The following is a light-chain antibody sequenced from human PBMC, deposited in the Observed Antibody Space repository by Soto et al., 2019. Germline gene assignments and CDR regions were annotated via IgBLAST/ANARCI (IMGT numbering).Light chain of an antibody. CDR1: QSVSSN. CDR2: GAS. V-gene: IGKV3-15*01. J-gene: IGKJ5*01. Sequence: EIVMTQSPYTLSVSTGERATLSCRASQSVSSNLAWYQQKPGQAPRLLIYGASTRATGIPARFSGSGSGTEFTLTISSLQSEDFALYYCQHYDTWPISFGQGPRLEIK. CDR3: QHYDTWPIS.